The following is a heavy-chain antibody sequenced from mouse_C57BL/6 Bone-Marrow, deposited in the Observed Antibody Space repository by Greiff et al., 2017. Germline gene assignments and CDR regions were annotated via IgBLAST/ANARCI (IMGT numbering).Heavy chain of an antibody. J-gene: IGHJ3*01. Sequence: DVMLVESGEGLVKPGGSLKLSCAASGFTFSSYAMSWVRQTPEKRLEWVAYICSGGDYIYYADTVKGRFTISRDNARNTLYLQMSSLKSEDTAMYYCTRDSFTWFAYWGQGTLVTVSA. CDR1: GFTFSSYA. D-gene: IGHD1-1*01. V-gene: IGHV5-9-1*02. CDR3: TRDSFTWFAY. CDR2: ICSGGDYI.